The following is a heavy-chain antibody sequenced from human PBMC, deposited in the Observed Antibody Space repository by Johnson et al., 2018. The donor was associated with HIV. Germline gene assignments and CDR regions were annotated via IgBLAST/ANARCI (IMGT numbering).Heavy chain of an antibody. D-gene: IGHD1-26*01. CDR2: ISSSGTTV. J-gene: IGHJ3*02. CDR3: AKGRGSPPGAFDI. Sequence: QVLLVESGGGLVKPGGSLRLSCAASGFSFSDYYMSWIRQTPGKGLEWVSYISSSGTTVYYADSVKGRFSISSDNAKHSLYLQMNSLRAEDTAVYYCAKGRGSPPGAFDIWCQGTIVTVSS. CDR1: GFSFSDYY. V-gene: IGHV3-11*04.